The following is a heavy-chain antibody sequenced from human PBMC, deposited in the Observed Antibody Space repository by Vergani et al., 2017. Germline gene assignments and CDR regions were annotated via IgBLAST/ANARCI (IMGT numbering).Heavy chain of an antibody. J-gene: IGHJ6*03. V-gene: IGHV4-59*01. Sequence: QVQLQESGPGLVKPSETLSLTCTVSGGSISSYYWSWIRQPPGKGLEWIGYIYYSGSTNYNPSLKSRVTISVDTSKNQFSLNLSSVTAADTAVYYCARGYXDFCSGYYRGDYYYYMDVWGKGTTVTVSS. CDR1: GGSISSYY. D-gene: IGHD3-3*01. CDR2: IYYSGST. CDR3: ARGYXDFCSGYYRGDYYYYMDV.